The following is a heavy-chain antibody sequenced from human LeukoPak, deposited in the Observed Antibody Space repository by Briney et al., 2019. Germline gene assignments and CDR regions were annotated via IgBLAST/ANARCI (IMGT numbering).Heavy chain of an antibody. CDR2: IKRKTDGGTT. Sequence: GGSLRFSCAASGFTFSSAWVSWVRQAPGKGLEWVGRIKRKTDGGTTDYTAPVKGRFTISRDDSKNTVYLQMNSLKTEDTAVYLCATTERLDAFDIWGQGTMVTVSS. J-gene: IGHJ3*02. CDR1: GFTFSSAW. V-gene: IGHV3-15*01. CDR3: ATTERLDAFDI.